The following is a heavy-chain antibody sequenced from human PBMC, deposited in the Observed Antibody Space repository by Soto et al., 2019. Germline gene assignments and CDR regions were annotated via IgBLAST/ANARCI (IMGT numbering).Heavy chain of an antibody. CDR3: ASGFGRFNY. Sequence: EVQLLESGGGLVQPGGSLRLSCGVSGFTFNDFEMNGVRQAPGKGLEWLAYIDGSGTTKKYADSVRGRFTISRDNPNNSLFLQMTSLSAADTAIYYWASGFGRFNYWGQGTLVSVSS. D-gene: IGHD3-10*01. CDR2: IDGSGTTK. V-gene: IGHV3-48*03. CDR1: GFTFNDFE. J-gene: IGHJ4*02.